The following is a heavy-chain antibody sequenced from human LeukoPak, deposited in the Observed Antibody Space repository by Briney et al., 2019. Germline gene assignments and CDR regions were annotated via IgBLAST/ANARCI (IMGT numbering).Heavy chain of an antibody. CDR3: ASIRDTAMEIDY. D-gene: IGHD5-18*01. CDR2: INHSGST. J-gene: IGHJ4*02. CDR1: GGSISSSSYY. Sequence: TSETLSLTCTVSGGSISSSSYYWSWIRQPPGKGLEWIGEINHSGSTNYNPSLKSRVTISVDTSKNQFSLKLSSVTAADTAVYYCASIRDTAMEIDYWGQGTLVTVSS. V-gene: IGHV4-39*07.